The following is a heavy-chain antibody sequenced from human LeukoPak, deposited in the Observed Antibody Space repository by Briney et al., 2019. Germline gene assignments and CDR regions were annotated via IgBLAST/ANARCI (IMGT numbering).Heavy chain of an antibody. CDR2: IYYGGYT. D-gene: IGHD3-3*01. Sequence: PSETLSLTCTVSGGSISSNNYCWGWIRQPPGKGLEWIGSIYYGGYTYYNLSLKSRVTISVDTSKNQFSLKLSSVTAADTAIYYCQSRFLEWLLDYWGQGTLVTVSS. V-gene: IGHV4-39*01. CDR3: QSRFLEWLLDY. J-gene: IGHJ4*02. CDR1: GGSISSNNYC.